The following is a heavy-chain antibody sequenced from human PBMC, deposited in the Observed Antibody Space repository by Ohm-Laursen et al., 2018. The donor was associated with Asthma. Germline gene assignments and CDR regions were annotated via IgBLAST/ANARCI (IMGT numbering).Heavy chain of an antibody. D-gene: IGHD5-24*01. CDR3: TRARDSFGY. CDR1: GFTFSSYA. CDR2: IKQDGSEK. J-gene: IGHJ4*02. Sequence: SLRLSCAASGFTFSSYALNWVRQAPGKGLEWVATIKQDGSEKYYVDSVKGRFAISRDNAKNSLYLQMDTLRAEDTAVYYCTRARDSFGYWGQGTLVTVSS. V-gene: IGHV3-7*01.